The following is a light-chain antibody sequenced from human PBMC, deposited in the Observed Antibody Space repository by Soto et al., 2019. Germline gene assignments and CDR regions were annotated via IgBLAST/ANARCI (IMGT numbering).Light chain of an antibody. Sequence: DIQMTQSPSSVSASVGDRVTITCRASQGISSYLAWYQQKPGKAPKLLIYAASTLQSGVPSRFSGSGSGTEFTLTISSLQLEDFATYYCQQLNSYITFGQGTRLEIK. CDR3: QQLNSYIT. CDR1: QGISSY. CDR2: AAS. V-gene: IGKV1-9*01. J-gene: IGKJ5*01.